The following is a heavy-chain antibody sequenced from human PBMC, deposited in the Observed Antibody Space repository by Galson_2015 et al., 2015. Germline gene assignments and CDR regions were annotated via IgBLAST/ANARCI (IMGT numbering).Heavy chain of an antibody. Sequence: SLRLSCVASGFTFDDYAMHWVRQAPGKGLEWVSGISWDSGNIGYADSVKGRFTISRDNAKNSLYLQMNSLRAEDTALFYCAKDIGSMMVYGMDVWGQGTTVTVSS. CDR2: ISWDSGNI. V-gene: IGHV3-9*01. D-gene: IGHD3-22*01. J-gene: IGHJ6*02. CDR3: AKDIGSMMVYGMDV. CDR1: GFTFDDYA.